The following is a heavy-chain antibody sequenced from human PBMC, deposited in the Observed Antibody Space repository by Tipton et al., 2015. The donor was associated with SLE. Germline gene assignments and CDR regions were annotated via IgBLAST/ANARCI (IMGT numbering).Heavy chain of an antibody. CDR2: ISYSGST. J-gene: IGHJ6*03. V-gene: IGHV4-31*02. CDR3: ARSGGSSSWLHYMDV. CDR1: GGSISSGGYY. D-gene: IGHD6-13*01. Sequence: LRLSCTVSGGSISSGGYYWSWVRQHPGKGLEWIGYISYSGSTYYNPSLKSRVTISVDTSKNQFSLKLSSVTAADTAVYYCARSGGSSSWLHYMDVWGKGTTVTVSS.